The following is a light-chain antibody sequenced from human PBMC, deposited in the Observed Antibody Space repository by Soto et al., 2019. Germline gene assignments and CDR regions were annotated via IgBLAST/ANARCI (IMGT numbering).Light chain of an antibody. CDR3: QQLHSYPIT. J-gene: IGKJ5*01. CDR2: AAS. V-gene: IGKV1-9*01. Sequence: IQLTQSPSSLSASVGDRDTFTCRASQGISTFLAWYQQKAGKAPKPLIYAASTLQSGVSSRFSGSGSGTDFTLTISSLQPEDSAIYYCQQLHSYPITFGHGTRLEIK. CDR1: QGISTF.